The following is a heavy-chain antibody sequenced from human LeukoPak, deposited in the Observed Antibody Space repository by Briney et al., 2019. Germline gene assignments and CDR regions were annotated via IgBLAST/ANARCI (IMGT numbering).Heavy chain of an antibody. CDR2: INWNGGST. Sequence: GGSLRLSCAASGFTFDDYGMSWVRHAPGKGLEWVSGINWNGGSTGYADSVKGRFTISRDNAKNSLYLQMNSLRAEDTALYYCATGDRYSYDYWGQGTLVTVSS. CDR1: GFTFDDYG. D-gene: IGHD5-18*01. J-gene: IGHJ4*02. CDR3: ATGDRYSYDY. V-gene: IGHV3-20*04.